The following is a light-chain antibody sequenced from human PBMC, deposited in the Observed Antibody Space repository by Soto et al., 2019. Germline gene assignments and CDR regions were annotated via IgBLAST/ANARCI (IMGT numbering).Light chain of an antibody. J-gene: IGLJ1*01. V-gene: IGLV2-8*01. CDR1: SSDVGGYNY. Sequence: QSVLTQPPSASGSPGQSVTISCTGTSSDVGGYNYVSWYQQHPGKAPKLMIYEVSKRPSGVPDRFSGSKSGNTASLTVSGLQAEDEADYYRSSYAGSNNFDVFGTGTKLTVL. CDR2: EVS. CDR3: SSYAGSNNFDV.